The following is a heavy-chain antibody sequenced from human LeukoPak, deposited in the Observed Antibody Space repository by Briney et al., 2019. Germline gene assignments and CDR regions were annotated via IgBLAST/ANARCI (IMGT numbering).Heavy chain of an antibody. CDR1: GFTFSSYG. Sequence: GGSLRLSCAASGFTFSSYGMHWVRQAPGKGLEWVAFIRYDGSNKYYADSVKGRFTISRDNSKKTLYLQMNSLRAEDTAVYYCAKTYDFWSGYYFRVIDYWGQGTLVTVSS. J-gene: IGHJ4*02. D-gene: IGHD3-3*01. CDR3: AKTYDFWSGYYFRVIDY. V-gene: IGHV3-30*02. CDR2: IRYDGSNK.